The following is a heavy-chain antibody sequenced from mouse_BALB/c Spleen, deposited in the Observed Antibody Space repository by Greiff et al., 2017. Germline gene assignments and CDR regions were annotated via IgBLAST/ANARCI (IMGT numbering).Heavy chain of an antibody. Sequence: EVKVVESGGGLVQPGGSRKLSCAASGFTFSSFGMHWVRQAPEKGLEWVAYISSGSSTIYYADTVKGRFTISRDNPKNTLFLQMTSLRSEDTAMYYCARGRAMDYWGQGTSVTVSS. CDR2: ISSGSSTI. CDR1: GFTFSSFG. J-gene: IGHJ4*01. V-gene: IGHV5-17*02. CDR3: ARGRAMDY.